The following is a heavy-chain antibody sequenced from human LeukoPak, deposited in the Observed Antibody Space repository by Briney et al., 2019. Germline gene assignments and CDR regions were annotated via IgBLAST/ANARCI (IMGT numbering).Heavy chain of an antibody. V-gene: IGHV1-46*01. J-gene: IGHJ5*02. D-gene: IGHD6-13*01. Sequence: ASVKVSCKASGYTFSRYYFHWVRQAPGQGLDWMGIITPTTGGANYAQKFQGRVAMTRDTSTSTVYMELSSLTSGDTAVYYCATSDSTTGNWFDPWGQGTRVSASS. CDR3: ATSDSTTGNWFDP. CDR2: ITPTTGGA. CDR1: GYTFSRYY.